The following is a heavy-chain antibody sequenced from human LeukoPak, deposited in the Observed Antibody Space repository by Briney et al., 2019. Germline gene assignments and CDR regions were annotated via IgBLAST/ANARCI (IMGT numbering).Heavy chain of an antibody. D-gene: IGHD5-24*01. CDR3: AKERATGLLNYAFDP. V-gene: IGHV4-4*07. J-gene: IGHJ5*02. CDR1: GVPISTYY. Sequence: KSSETLPLTCNVSGVPISTYYWNWLRQPAGKALEWIGRVYPSGGTMYNPSLTTRVTITLDNSKNQFSLRQSSVTGADTAVYYCAKERATGLLNYAFDPWGQGTLVTVSS. CDR2: VYPSGGT.